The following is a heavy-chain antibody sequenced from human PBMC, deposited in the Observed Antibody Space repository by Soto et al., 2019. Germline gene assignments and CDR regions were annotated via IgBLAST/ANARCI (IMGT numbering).Heavy chain of an antibody. V-gene: IGHV5-51*01. J-gene: IGHJ3*02. CDR2: IYPGDSDS. Sequence: GESLKISCKGSGYRFSNYWIAWVRQMPGKGLEWMGIIYPGDSDSRYSPSFQGQVTISADKSISTAYLHWSSLKASDTAIYYCASRSGPGYYDASDIWGKGTMVTVSS. D-gene: IGHD3-3*01. CDR3: ASRSGPGYYDASDI. CDR1: GYRFSNYW.